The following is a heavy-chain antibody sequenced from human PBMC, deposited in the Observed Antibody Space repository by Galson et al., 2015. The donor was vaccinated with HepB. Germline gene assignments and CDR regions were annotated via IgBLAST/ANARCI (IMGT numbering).Heavy chain of an antibody. Sequence: SLRLSCAASGFTFSSYAMSWVRQAPGKGLEWVSAISGSGGSTYYADSVKGRFTISRDNSKNTLYLQMNSLRAEDTAVYYCAKADFRVIAVAVNGVYFDYWGQGTLVTVSS. J-gene: IGHJ4*02. CDR2: ISGSGGST. CDR1: GFTFSSYA. CDR3: AKADFRVIAVAVNGVYFDY. V-gene: IGHV3-23*01. D-gene: IGHD6-19*01.